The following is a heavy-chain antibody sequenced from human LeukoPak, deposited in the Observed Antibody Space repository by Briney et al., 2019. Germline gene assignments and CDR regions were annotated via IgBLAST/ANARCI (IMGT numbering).Heavy chain of an antibody. CDR1: GGSISGYY. CDR3: ARPSSTWFLDAFDI. Sequence: SETLSLTCTVSGGSISGYYWNWIRQPPGKGLEWLGYIYYTGSTKYNPSLNSRGTISVDASKNQFSLKLTSVTAADTAVYYCARPSSTWFLDAFDIWGQGTLVTVSS. D-gene: IGHD2-2*01. CDR2: IYYTGST. V-gene: IGHV4-59*01. J-gene: IGHJ3*02.